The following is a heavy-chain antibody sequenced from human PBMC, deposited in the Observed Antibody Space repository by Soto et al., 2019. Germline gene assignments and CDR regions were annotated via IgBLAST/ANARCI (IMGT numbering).Heavy chain of an antibody. J-gene: IGHJ6*02. CDR2: IIPILGIA. D-gene: IGHD3-16*02. Sequence: QVQLVQSGAEVKKPGSSVKVSCKASGGTFSSYTISWVRQAPGQGLEWMGRIIPILGIANYAQKFQGRVTITADKSASTAYMELSSLRSEDTAVYYCARYRADYYYGMDVWGQGTTVTVSS. V-gene: IGHV1-69*02. CDR3: ARYRADYYYGMDV. CDR1: GGTFSSYT.